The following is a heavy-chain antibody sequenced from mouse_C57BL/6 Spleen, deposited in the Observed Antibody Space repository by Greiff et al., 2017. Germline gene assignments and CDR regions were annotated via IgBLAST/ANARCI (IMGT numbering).Heavy chain of an antibody. D-gene: IGHD1-1*01. Sequence: QVQLQQPGAELVKPGASVKVSCKASGYTFTSYWMHWVKQRPGQGLEWIGRIYPSDSDTNYNQKFKGKATLTVDKSSSTAYMQLSSLTSEDSAVYYCATLRVGYYFDYWGQGTTLTVSS. CDR1: GYTFTSYW. V-gene: IGHV1-74*01. J-gene: IGHJ2*01. CDR3: ATLRVGYYFDY. CDR2: IYPSDSDT.